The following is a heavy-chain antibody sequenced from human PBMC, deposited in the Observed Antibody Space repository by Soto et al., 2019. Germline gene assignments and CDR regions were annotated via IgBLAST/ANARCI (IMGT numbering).Heavy chain of an antibody. V-gene: IGHV3-23*01. D-gene: IGHD6-25*01. CDR2: VSPNGQGI. J-gene: IGHJ5*02. CDR1: GFTLGRYG. CDR3: ARGAGEGQRQGDWFDP. Sequence: EVHLLESGGGLVQPGGSLRLSCAASGFTLGRYGMSWVRQAPGKGLEWVSAVSPNGQGIYYADSVRGRFTISRDNSKNMVYLEMKSLRVEDTAVYYCARGAGEGQRQGDWFDPWGQGTLVTVSP.